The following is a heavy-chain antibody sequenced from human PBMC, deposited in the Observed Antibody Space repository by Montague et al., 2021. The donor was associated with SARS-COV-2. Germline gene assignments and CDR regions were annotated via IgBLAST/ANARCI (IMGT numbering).Heavy chain of an antibody. D-gene: IGHD6-13*01. V-gene: IGHV4-39*07. CDR3: ARVGRQQLVRLSGMDV. J-gene: IGHJ6*02. Sequence: SETLSLTCTVSGGSISSSSYYWGWIRQPPGKGLEWIGSIHYSGSTYYXPSLKSRVTISVDTSKNQFSLKLSSVTAADTAVYYCARVGRQQLVRLSGMDVWGQGTTVTVSS. CDR1: GGSISSSSYY. CDR2: IHYSGST.